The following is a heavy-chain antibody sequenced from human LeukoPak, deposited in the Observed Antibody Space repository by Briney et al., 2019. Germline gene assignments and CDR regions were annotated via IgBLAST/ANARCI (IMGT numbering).Heavy chain of an antibody. D-gene: IGHD2-2*01. V-gene: IGHV4-34*01. Sequence: SESLSLTCAVYGGSFSGYYWSWIRQPPGKGLEWIGEINHSGSTNYNPSLKSRVTISVVTSKNQFSLKLSSVTAAETAAYHWARQFPDATEGFAIWGQRTMVTVSS. CDR3: ARQFPDATEGFAI. CDR2: INHSGST. J-gene: IGHJ3*02. CDR1: GGSFSGYY.